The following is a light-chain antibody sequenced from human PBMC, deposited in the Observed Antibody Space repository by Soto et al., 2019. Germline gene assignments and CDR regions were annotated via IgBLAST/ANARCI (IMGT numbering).Light chain of an antibody. CDR1: SSNLGADYD. V-gene: IGLV1-40*01. CDR3: QSYDNSLTSAI. Sequence: QSVLTQPPSVSGTPGQRISISCTGTSSNLGADYDVQWYQQLPGTAPRLPIFGNRVRPSGVPDRFSGSKSGTSASLAITGLQSEDEALYYCQSYDNSLTSAIFGAGTKLTVL. J-gene: IGLJ2*01. CDR2: GNR.